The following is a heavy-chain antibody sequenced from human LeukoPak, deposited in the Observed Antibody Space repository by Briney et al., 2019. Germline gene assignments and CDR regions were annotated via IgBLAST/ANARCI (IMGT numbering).Heavy chain of an antibody. D-gene: IGHD3-3*01. V-gene: IGHV4-4*07. J-gene: IGHJ4*02. CDR3: ASYDFWSGYFFDY. CDR1: GGSISGYY. Sequence: SETLSLTCTVSGGSISGYYWSWIRQPAGKGLEWIGRIYTGGSTNYHPSLKSRLTMSADTSKNQFSLKLNSVTAADTAVYYCASYDFWSGYFFDYWGQGTLVTVSS. CDR2: IYTGGST.